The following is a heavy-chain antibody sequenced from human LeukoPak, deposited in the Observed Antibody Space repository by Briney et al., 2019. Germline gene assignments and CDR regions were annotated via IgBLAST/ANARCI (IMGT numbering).Heavy chain of an antibody. CDR3: ARGSSALEMATITAFDI. J-gene: IGHJ3*02. Sequence: GGSLRLSCAASGFTVSSNYMSWVRQAPGKGLEWVSVIYSGGSTYYADSVKGRFTISRDNSKNTLYLQMNSLRAEDTAVYYCARGSSALEMATITAFDIWGQGTMVTVSS. CDR1: GFTVSSNY. D-gene: IGHD5-24*01. V-gene: IGHV3-53*01. CDR2: IYSGGST.